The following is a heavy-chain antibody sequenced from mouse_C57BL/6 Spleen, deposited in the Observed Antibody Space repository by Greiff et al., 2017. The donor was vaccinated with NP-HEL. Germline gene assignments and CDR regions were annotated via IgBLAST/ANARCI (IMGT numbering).Heavy chain of an antibody. CDR1: GYTFTSYT. D-gene: IGHD2-4*01. CDR2: INPSSGYT. J-gene: IGHJ3*01. Sequence: QVQLQQSGAELARPGASVEMSCKASGYTFTSYTMHWVKQRPGQGLEWIGYINPSSGYTKYNQKFKDKATLTADKSSSTAYMQLSSLTSEDSAVYYCAPLYYDYDWFAYWGQGTLVTVSA. CDR3: APLYYDYDWFAY. V-gene: IGHV1-4*01.